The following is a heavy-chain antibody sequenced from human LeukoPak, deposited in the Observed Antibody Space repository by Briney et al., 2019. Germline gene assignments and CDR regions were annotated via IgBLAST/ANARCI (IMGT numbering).Heavy chain of an antibody. Sequence: SETLSLTCTVSGYSISSGYYWGWIRQSPGKGLEWIGSIYHAGSTFHNPSLKSRVTISVDTSKNQFSLKVNSVTAADTAGYYCARGYKSGWYAYGGRGTLVPVSS. D-gene: IGHD6-19*01. CDR3: ARGYKSGWYAY. J-gene: IGHJ4*02. V-gene: IGHV4-38-2*02. CDR2: IYHAGST. CDR1: GYSISSGYY.